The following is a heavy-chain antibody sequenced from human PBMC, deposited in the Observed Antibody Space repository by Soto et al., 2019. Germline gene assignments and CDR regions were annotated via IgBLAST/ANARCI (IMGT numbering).Heavy chain of an antibody. D-gene: IGHD6-13*01. J-gene: IGHJ4*02. V-gene: IGHV4-39*01. CDR3: ASTVAATGTPY. CDR1: GGSISSSSYY. CDR2: IYYSGST. Sequence: HLQLQESGPGLVKPSETLSLTCTVSGGSISSSSYYWGWIRQPPGKGLEWIGRIYYSGSTYYNPYLTRRVPISLDTSKTQFSLKLSSVTAADAAVYYWASTVAATGTPYWGQGPLVTVSS.